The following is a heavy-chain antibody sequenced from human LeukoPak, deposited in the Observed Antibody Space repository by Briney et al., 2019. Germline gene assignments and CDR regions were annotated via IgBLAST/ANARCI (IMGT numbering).Heavy chain of an antibody. CDR1: GYTYTGYY. CDR3: ARGGQYYYDSSGYRRDAFDI. D-gene: IGHD3-22*01. V-gene: IGHV1-2*06. Sequence: VASVKVSCKASGYTYTGYYMHWVRQAAGQGLEWMGRINPNSGGTNYAQKFQGRVTMTRDTSISTAYMELSRLRSDDTAVYYCARGGQYYYDSSGYRRDAFDIWGQGTMVTVSS. CDR2: INPNSGGT. J-gene: IGHJ3*02.